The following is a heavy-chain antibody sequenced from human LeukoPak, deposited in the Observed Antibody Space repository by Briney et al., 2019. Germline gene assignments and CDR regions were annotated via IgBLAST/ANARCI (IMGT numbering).Heavy chain of an antibody. CDR1: GGSISSYY. CDR3: AIQGYNSYFDY. J-gene: IGHJ4*02. Sequence: PSENLSLTCTVSGGSISSYYWSWIRQPPGKGLEWIGYIYYSGSTNYNPSLKSRVTISVDTSKNQFSLKLSSVTAADTAVYYCAIQGYNSYFDYWGQGTLVTVSS. CDR2: IYYSGST. D-gene: IGHD5-24*01. V-gene: IGHV4-59*01.